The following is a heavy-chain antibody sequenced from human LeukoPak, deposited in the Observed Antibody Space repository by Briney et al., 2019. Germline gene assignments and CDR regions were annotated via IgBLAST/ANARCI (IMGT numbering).Heavy chain of an antibody. CDR1: GFTFSSYW. J-gene: IGHJ6*03. V-gene: IGHV3-74*01. CDR2: INSDASSR. CDR3: ARDWRGDSRNYYYYYMDV. D-gene: IGHD1-14*01. Sequence: GGSLRLSCAASGFTFSSYWMHWVRQAPGKGLVWVSRINSDASSRSYADFVKGRFTISRDNAKNTLYLQMSSLRAEDTAIYYCARDWRGDSRNYYYYYMDVWGKGTTVTVSS.